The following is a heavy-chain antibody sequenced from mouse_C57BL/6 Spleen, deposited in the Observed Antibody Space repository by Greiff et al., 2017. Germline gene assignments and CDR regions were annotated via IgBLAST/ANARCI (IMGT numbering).Heavy chain of an antibody. CDR1: GYSITSGYY. J-gene: IGHJ4*01. D-gene: IGHD2-3*01. CDR3: ARGGKSIYDGYYRAMDY. CDR2: ISYDGSN. V-gene: IGHV3-6*01. Sequence: EVQRVESGPGLVKPSQSLSLTCSVTGYSITSGYYWNWIRQFPGNKLEWMGYISYDGSNNYNPSLKNRISITRDTSKNQFFLKLNSVTTEDTATYYCARGGKSIYDGYYRAMDYWGQGTSVTVSS.